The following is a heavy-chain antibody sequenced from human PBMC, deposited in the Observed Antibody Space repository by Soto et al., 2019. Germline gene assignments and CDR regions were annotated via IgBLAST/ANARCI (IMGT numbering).Heavy chain of an antibody. V-gene: IGHV1-24*01. J-gene: IGHJ3*02. CDR3: ARVRERYGDYSDAFDI. Sequence: GASVKVSCKVSGYTLTELSMHWVRQAPGKGLEWMGGFDPEDGETIYAQKFQGRVTMAEDTSTDTAYMELSSLRSEDTAVYYCARVRERYGDYSDAFDIWGQGTMVTVSS. D-gene: IGHD4-17*01. CDR1: GYTLTELS. CDR2: FDPEDGET.